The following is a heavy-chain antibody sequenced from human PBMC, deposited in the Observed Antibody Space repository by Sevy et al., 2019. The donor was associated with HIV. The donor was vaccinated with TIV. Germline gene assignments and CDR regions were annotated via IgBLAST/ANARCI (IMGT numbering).Heavy chain of an antibody. J-gene: IGHJ4*02. CDR1: GHTFTNYG. CDR2: ISAYNGNT. V-gene: IGHV1-18*04. D-gene: IGHD6-19*01. CDR3: ARDPETDSSGSY. Sequence: ASVKVSCRASGHTFTNYGISWVRQAPGQGLEWMGWISAYNGNTNCAQKFQGRVTMTTDTSTSTAYMELRSLRSDDTAVYYCARDPETDSSGSYWGQGTLVTVSS.